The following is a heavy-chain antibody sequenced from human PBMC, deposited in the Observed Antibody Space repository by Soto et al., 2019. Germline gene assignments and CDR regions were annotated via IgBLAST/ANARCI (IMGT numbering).Heavy chain of an antibody. CDR1: GFSFSAYG. V-gene: IGHV3-30*18. Sequence: QVQMVESGGGVVQPGRSLRLSCAASGFSFSAYGLHWVRQAPGKGLEWLAVISNDGRNTYYADSVKGRFTISRDNSKDTLFLQMNRLRGEDKAIYYCAKVIRADSTSSNFYYYSAMDVWGQGTTVTVSS. J-gene: IGHJ6*02. D-gene: IGHD6-6*01. CDR3: AKVIRADSTSSNFYYYSAMDV. CDR2: ISNDGRNT.